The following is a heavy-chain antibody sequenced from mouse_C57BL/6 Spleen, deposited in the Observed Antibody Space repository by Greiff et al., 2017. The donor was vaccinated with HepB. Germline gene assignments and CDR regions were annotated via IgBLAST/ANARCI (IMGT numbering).Heavy chain of an antibody. CDR3: ARGGNYSNYEAMDY. V-gene: IGHV1-64*01. D-gene: IGHD2-5*01. CDR2: IHPNSGST. J-gene: IGHJ4*01. CDR1: GYTFTSYW. Sequence: QVHVKQPGAELVKPGASVKLSCKASGYTFTSYWMHWVKQRPGQGLEWIGMIHPNSGSTNYNEKFKSKATLTVDKSSSTAYMQLSSLTSEDSAVYYCARGGNYSNYEAMDYWGQGTSVTVSS.